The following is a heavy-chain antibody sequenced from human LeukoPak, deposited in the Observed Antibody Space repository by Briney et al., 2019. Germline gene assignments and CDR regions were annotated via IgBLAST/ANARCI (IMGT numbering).Heavy chain of an antibody. CDR3: ARGPPRGKYYYMDV. J-gene: IGHJ6*03. D-gene: IGHD1-1*01. CDR1: GFTFSSFD. V-gene: IGHV3-13*01. CDR2: IGTASDT. Sequence: GGSLRLSCAASGFTFSSFDMHWVRQPTGQGLEWVSTIGTASDTYYPGSVEGRFTLSRDNAKNSLYLQMNSLTAGDTAVYYCARGPPRGKYYYMDVWGKGTTVAVSS.